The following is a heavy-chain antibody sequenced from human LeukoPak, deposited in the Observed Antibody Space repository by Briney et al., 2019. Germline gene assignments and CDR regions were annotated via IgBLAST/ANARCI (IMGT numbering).Heavy chain of an antibody. CDR2: IKEDGSEQ. CDR1: GFIFRNNS. V-gene: IGHV3-7*03. D-gene: IGHD2-21*02. J-gene: IGHJ1*01. Sequence: GGSQRLSCVASGFIFRNNSVSWIRQAPGDGVEWVAIIKEDGSEQYYVDSVRGRFTISRDIPKNTLYLQMNSLRADDTARYFCARGGVHSDACEIWGQGTLVTVSS. CDR3: ARGGVHSDACEI.